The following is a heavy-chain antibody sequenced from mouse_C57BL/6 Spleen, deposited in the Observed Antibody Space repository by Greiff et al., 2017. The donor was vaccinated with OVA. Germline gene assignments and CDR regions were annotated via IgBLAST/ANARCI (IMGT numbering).Heavy chain of an antibody. CDR3: VRHAVGRCLDV. CDR1: GFSFNTYA. Sequence: GGGLVQPNGSLKLSCAASGFSFNTYAMNWVRQAPGKGLEWVARIRSNSNNYASYYADSVKDRFTISTDESESMLYLEMNNLTTEDTAVCYCVRHAVGRCLDVWGTGTTVTVSA. D-gene: IGHD1-1*02. J-gene: IGHJ1*03. V-gene: IGHV10-1*01. CDR2: IRSNSNNYAS.